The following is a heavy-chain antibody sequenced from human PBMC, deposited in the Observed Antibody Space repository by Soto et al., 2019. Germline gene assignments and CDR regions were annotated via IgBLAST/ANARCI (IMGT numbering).Heavy chain of an antibody. CDR3: ARSGGNWFDP. CDR1: GFTFSSYS. CDR2: ISSSSSYI. J-gene: IGHJ5*02. V-gene: IGHV3-21*01. D-gene: IGHD3-16*01. Sequence: PGGSLRLSCAASGFTFSSYSMNWVRQAPGKGLEWVSSISSSSSYIYYADSVKGRFTISRDNAKNSLYLQMNSLRAEDTAAYYCARSGGNWFDPWGQGTLVTVSS.